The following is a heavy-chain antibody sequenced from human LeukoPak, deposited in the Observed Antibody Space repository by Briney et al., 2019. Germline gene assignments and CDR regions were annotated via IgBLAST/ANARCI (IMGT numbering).Heavy chain of an antibody. CDR3: ARDGVEQLTQFDY. CDR1: GYTFTNYY. J-gene: IGHJ4*02. D-gene: IGHD1/OR15-1a*01. Sequence: ASVKVSCKASGYTFTNYYIHWVRQAPGQGLEWMGITDPIGGSTNYAQKFQGRVTISADASTRTAYMELSSLRSDDTAIYYCARDGVEQLTQFDYWGQGTLVTVSS. V-gene: IGHV1-46*01. CDR2: TDPIGGST.